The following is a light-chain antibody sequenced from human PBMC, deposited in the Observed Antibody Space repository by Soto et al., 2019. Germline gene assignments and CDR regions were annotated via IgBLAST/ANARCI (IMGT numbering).Light chain of an antibody. CDR3: FSYRGTDTHV. J-gene: IGLJ1*01. V-gene: IGLV2-11*01. CDR1: SSDVGGYNY. Sequence: QSVLTQPRSVSGSPGQSVTISCTGTSSDVGGYNYVSWYQQYPGKAPKLMIYDVNKRPSGVPDRFSGSKSGNTASLTISGLQAEDEADYHFFSYRGTDTHVFGTGTKVTVL. CDR2: DVN.